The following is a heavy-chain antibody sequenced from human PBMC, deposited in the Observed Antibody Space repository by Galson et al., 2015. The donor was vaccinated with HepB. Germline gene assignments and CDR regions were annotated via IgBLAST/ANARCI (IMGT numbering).Heavy chain of an antibody. CDR2: INPNSGGT. V-gene: IGHV1-2*06. J-gene: IGHJ5*02. CDR1: GYTFTGYY. Sequence: SVKVSCKASGYTFTGYYMHWVRQAPGQGLEWMGRINPNSGGTNYAQKFQGRVTMTRDTSISTAYMELSRLRSDDTAVYYCARVSMVQGSPPFDPWGQGTLVTVSS. D-gene: IGHD3-10*01. CDR3: ARVSMVQGSPPFDP.